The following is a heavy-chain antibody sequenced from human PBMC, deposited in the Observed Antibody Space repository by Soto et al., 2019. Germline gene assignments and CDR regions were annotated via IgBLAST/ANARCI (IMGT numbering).Heavy chain of an antibody. CDR1: GFTFSSYG. CDR2: ISYDGSNK. Sequence: PGGSLRLSCAASGFTFSSYGMHWVRQAPGKGLQWVAVISYDGSNKYYADSVKGRFTISRDNSKNTLYLQMNSLRAEDTAVYYCAKDVNTAMAYYFDYWGQGT. V-gene: IGHV3-30*18. J-gene: IGHJ4*02. CDR3: AKDVNTAMAYYFDY. D-gene: IGHD5-18*01.